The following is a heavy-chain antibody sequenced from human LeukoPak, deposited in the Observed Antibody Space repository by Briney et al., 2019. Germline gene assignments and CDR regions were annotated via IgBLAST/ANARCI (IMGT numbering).Heavy chain of an antibody. V-gene: IGHV3-48*01. Sequence: SGGSLRLSCAASGFTFSSYSMNWVRQAPGRGLEWVSYISGSSRPIYYADSVKGRFTISRDNAKNSLYLQMNSLRAEDTAVYYRARDYSYGFLNWGQGTLVTVSS. CDR3: ARDYSYGFLN. CDR2: ISGSSRPI. J-gene: IGHJ4*02. D-gene: IGHD5-18*01. CDR1: GFTFSSYS.